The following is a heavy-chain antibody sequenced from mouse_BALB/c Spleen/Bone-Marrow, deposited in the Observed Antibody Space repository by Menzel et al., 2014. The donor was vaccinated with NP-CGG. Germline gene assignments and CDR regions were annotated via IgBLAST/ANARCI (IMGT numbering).Heavy chain of an antibody. J-gene: IGHJ1*01. V-gene: IGHV1-14*01. D-gene: IGHD2-2*01. CDR1: GYTFTSYV. CDR2: INPYNDGT. CDR3: ARREDGYGTFYWYFDV. Sequence: VQLQQSGPELVKPGASVKMSCKASGYTFTSYVMHWVKQKPGQGLEWIGYINPYNDGTKYNEKFKGKATLTSDKSSSTAYMELSSLTSEDSAAYYCARREDGYGTFYWYFDVWGAGTTVTVSS.